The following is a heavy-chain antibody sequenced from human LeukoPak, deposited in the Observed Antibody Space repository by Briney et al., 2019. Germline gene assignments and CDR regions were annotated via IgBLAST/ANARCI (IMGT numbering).Heavy chain of an antibody. J-gene: IGHJ4*02. Sequence: GGSLRLSCAASGFTFSSYSMNWVRQAPGKGLEWVSSISSSSSYIYYADSVKGRFTISRDNAKNSLYLQMNSLRAEDTAVYYCARDRDSSGHYYFDYWGQGTLVTVSS. CDR3: ARDRDSSGHYYFDY. CDR1: GFTFSSYS. V-gene: IGHV3-21*01. CDR2: ISSSSSYI. D-gene: IGHD3-22*01.